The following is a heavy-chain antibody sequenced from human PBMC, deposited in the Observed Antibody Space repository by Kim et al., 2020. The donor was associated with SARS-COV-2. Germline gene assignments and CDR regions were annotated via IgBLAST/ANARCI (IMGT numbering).Heavy chain of an antibody. CDR3: ARVRVMDSYYGSGSSTPIDY. V-gene: IGHV1-46*01. Sequence: ASVKVSCKASGYTFTSYYMHWVRQAPGQGLEWMGIINPSGGSTSYAQKFQGRVTITADESTSTAYMELSSLRSEDTAVYYCARVRVMDSYYGSGSSTPIDYWGQGTLVTVSS. J-gene: IGHJ4*02. CDR2: INPSGGST. D-gene: IGHD3-10*01. CDR1: GYTFTSYY.